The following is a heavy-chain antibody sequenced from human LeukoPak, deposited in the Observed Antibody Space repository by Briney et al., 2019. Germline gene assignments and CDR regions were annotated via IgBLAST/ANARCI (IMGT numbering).Heavy chain of an antibody. V-gene: IGHV1-2*02. J-gene: IGHJ4*02. CDR1: GYTFTDYY. CDR2: IHPNSGAT. D-gene: IGHD5-12*01. CDR3: ARDMGRYSGYDYDY. Sequence: ASVNVSCTPSGYTFTDYYLHWVRQAPGQGLEWVGWIHPNSGATHYAQQFQGRPTMTRDTSISTAYMELTRLRSDDTAVYYCARDMGRYSGYDYDYWGQGTLVTASS.